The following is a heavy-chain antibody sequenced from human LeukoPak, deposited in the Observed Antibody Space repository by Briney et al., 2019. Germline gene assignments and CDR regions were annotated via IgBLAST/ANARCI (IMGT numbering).Heavy chain of an antibody. J-gene: IGHJ6*02. CDR1: GFTFSDYY. V-gene: IGHV3-11*01. Sequence: PGGSLRLSCAASGFTFSDYYMSWIRQAPGKGLEWVSYISSSGSTIYYADSVKGRFTISRDNAKNTLYLQMNSLRAEDTAVYYCAKAGPGSLYYYYGMDVWGQGTTVTVSS. CDR2: ISSSGSTI. CDR3: AKAGPGSLYYYYGMDV. D-gene: IGHD7-27*01.